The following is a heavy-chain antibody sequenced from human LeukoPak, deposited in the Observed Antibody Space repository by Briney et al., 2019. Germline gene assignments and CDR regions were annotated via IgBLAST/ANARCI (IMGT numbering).Heavy chain of an antibody. CDR3: AKDMSPDGSNWYFFDS. Sequence: GGSLRLSCAGSGFTFDDYAMHWVRQVPGKGLEWVSGIGWNSGSTGHADSVKGRFTISRDNAKNSLYLQMNNVRVEDTALYYCAKDMSPDGSNWYFFDSWGQGTLVTVSS. CDR1: GFTFDDYA. CDR2: IGWNSGST. V-gene: IGHV3-9*01. D-gene: IGHD6-13*01. J-gene: IGHJ4*02.